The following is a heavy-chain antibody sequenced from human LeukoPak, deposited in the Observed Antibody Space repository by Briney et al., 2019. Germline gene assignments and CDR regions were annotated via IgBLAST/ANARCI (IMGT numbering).Heavy chain of an antibody. J-gene: IGHJ3*02. CDR3: AAPVATTHDAFDI. CDR2: IYPGDSDT. Sequence: GESLKISCEASGYTFANSWIGWVRQMPGKGLEWMGIIYPGDSDTRYSPSFQGQVTISADKSISTAYLQWSSLKASDTAMYYCAAPVATTHDAFDIWGQGTMVTVSS. V-gene: IGHV5-51*01. CDR1: GYTFANSW. D-gene: IGHD5-12*01.